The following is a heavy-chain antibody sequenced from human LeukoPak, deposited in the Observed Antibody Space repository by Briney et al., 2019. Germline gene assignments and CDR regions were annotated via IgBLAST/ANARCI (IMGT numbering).Heavy chain of an antibody. J-gene: IGHJ6*02. Sequence: SETLSLTCAVYGGSFSGYYWSWIRQPPGKGLEWIGEINHSGSTNYNPSLKSRVTISVDTSKNQFSLKLSSVTAADTAVYYCARVPGYSSGWSPYYYYGMDVWGQGTTVTVSS. V-gene: IGHV4-34*01. D-gene: IGHD6-19*01. CDR1: GGSFSGYY. CDR3: ARVPGYSSGWSPYYYYGMDV. CDR2: INHSGST.